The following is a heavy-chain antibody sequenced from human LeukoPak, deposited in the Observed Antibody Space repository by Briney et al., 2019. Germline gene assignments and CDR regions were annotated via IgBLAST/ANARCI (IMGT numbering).Heavy chain of an antibody. J-gene: IGHJ4*02. V-gene: IGHV3-23*01. D-gene: IGHD6-13*01. CDR3: AKDTVLAYSSSFDY. CDR2: ISGSGGST. Sequence: GGSLRLSCAASGFTFSSYAMSWVRQAPGKGLEWVSAISGSGGSTYYADSVKGRFTISRDDSKNTLYLQMNSLRAEDTAVYYCAKDTVLAYSSSFDYWGQGTLVTVSS. CDR1: GFTFSSYA.